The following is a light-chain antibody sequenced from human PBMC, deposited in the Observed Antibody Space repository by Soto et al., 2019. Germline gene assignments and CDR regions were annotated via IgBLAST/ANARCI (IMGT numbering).Light chain of an antibody. Sequence: EIVLTKSPGTLSLSPGERATPSCRASQSVSNNYLAWYQQKPGQAPRLLIYGASNRATGIPDRFSGSGSGTDFTLTISRLEPEDFAVYYCQQYGSSGTFGQGTKVDIK. J-gene: IGKJ1*01. CDR1: QSVSNNY. CDR2: GAS. CDR3: QQYGSSGT. V-gene: IGKV3-20*01.